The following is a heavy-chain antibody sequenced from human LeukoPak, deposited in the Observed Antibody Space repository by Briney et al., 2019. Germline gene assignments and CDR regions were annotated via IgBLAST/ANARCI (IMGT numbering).Heavy chain of an antibody. Sequence: PGGSLRLSCAASGFTFSSYAMSWVRQAPGKGLEWVSAISGSGGSTYYADSVKGRFTISRDNSKNTLYLQMSSLRAEDTAVYYCAKVWGYSYGSGFDYWGQGTLVTVSS. CDR2: ISGSGGST. CDR1: GFTFSSYA. J-gene: IGHJ4*02. V-gene: IGHV3-23*01. CDR3: AKVWGYSYGSGFDY. D-gene: IGHD5-18*01.